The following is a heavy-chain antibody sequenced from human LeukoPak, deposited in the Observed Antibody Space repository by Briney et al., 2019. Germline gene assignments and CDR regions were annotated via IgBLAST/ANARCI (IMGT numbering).Heavy chain of an antibody. CDR3: ARGVYIAAAQYAY. Sequence: SETLSLTCTVSSGSISSYYWSWIRQPPGKGLEWIGYIYYSGSTNYNPSLKSRVTISVDTSKNQFSLKLSSVTAADTAVYYCARGVYIAAAQYAYWGQGTLVTVSS. J-gene: IGHJ4*02. D-gene: IGHD6-13*01. CDR2: IYYSGST. CDR1: SGSISSYY. V-gene: IGHV4-59*01.